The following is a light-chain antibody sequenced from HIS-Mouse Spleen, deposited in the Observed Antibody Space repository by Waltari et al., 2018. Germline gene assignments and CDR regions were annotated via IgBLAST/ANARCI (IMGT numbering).Light chain of an antibody. CDR2: RNN. CDR1: SSNIGSNY. CDR3: AAWDDSLSGVV. V-gene: IGLV1-47*01. Sequence: QSVLTQPPSASGTPGQRVTISCSGSSSNIGSNYVYWYQQLPGTAPKLLIYRNNPRPSGVPDRFSGSKSGTSAPLAISGLRSEDEADYYCAAWDDSLSGVVFGGGTKLTVL. J-gene: IGLJ2*01.